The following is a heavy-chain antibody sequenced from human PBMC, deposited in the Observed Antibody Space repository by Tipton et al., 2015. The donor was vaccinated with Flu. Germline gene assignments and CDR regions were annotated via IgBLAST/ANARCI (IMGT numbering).Heavy chain of an antibody. V-gene: IGHV1-46*01. Sequence: QLVQSGAEVKKPGASVKVSCKASGYTFTSYYMHWVRQAPGQGLEWMGIINPSGGSTSYAQKFRGRVTMTRDTSTSTVYMELSSLRSEDTAVYYCARDAGSGSYYQPFDYWGQGTLVTVSS. CDR3: ARDAGSGSYYQPFDY. D-gene: IGHD1-26*01. J-gene: IGHJ4*02. CDR2: INPSGGST. CDR1: GYTFTSYY.